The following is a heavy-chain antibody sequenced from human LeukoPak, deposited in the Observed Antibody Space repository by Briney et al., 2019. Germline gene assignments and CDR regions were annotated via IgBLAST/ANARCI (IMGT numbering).Heavy chain of an antibody. D-gene: IGHD5-24*01. CDR1: GYTFTSYY. CDR2: INPSGGST. Sequence: ASVKVSCKASGYTFTSYYMHWVRQAPGQGLEWMGIINPSGGSTSYAQKFQGRVTMTRDMSTSTVYMEVSSLRSEDTAVYYCARGSAGEGGYSVEGEYFQHWGQGTLVTVSS. CDR3: ARGSAGEGGYSVEGEYFQH. J-gene: IGHJ1*01. V-gene: IGHV1-46*01.